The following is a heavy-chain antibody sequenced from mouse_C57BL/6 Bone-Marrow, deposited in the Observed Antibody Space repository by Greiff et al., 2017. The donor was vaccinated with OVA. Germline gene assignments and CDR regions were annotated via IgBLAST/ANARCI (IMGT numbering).Heavy chain of an antibody. CDR2: ISYDGSN. Sequence: EVKLVESGPGLVKPSQSLSLTCSVTGYSITSGYYWNWIRQFPGNKLEWMGYISYDGSNNYNPSLKNRISITRDTSKNQFFLKLNSVTTEDTATYYCARGHYGSSPYFDYWGQGTTLTVSS. J-gene: IGHJ2*01. CDR3: ARGHYGSSPYFDY. CDR1: GYSITSGYY. D-gene: IGHD1-1*01. V-gene: IGHV3-6*01.